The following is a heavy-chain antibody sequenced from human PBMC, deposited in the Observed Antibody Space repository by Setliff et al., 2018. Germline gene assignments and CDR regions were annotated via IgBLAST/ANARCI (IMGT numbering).Heavy chain of an antibody. CDR3: ARGAYYYYYGMDV. V-gene: IGHV1-69*10. CDR2: IIPILGIA. J-gene: IGHJ6*02. Sequence: SVKVSCKASGGTFSSYAISWVRQAPGQGLEWMGGIIPILGIANYAQKFQGRVTITADESTSTAYMELSTLRSEDTAVYYCARGAYYYYYGMDVWGQGTTVTVSS. CDR1: GGTFSSYA.